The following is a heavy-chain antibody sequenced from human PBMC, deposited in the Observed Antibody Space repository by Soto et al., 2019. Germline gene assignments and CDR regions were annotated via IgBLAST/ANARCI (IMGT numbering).Heavy chain of an antibody. D-gene: IGHD6-13*01. J-gene: IGHJ4*02. CDR3: AIRMYSTRWYYLDY. CDR2: ISAST. Sequence: EMHLLESGGGLVQAGGSLRLSCAASGFTVSSYALNWVRQAPGKGLEWVSGISASTYYADSVKGRFTISRDTSKNTLYLQMYSLRAEDTAIYFCAIRMYSTRWYYLDYWGQGTLVTVSS. V-gene: IGHV3-23*01. CDR1: GFTVSSYA.